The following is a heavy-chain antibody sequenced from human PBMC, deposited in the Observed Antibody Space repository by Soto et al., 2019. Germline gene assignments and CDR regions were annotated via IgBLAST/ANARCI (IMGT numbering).Heavy chain of an antibody. CDR1: GGSFSGYY. Sequence: LSLTCAVYGGSFSGYYWIWIRQPPGKGLEWIGEINHSGTINFNPSLKSRLPISLDTSKKHSSLKLSSVTDADTAAYYCARADRTLVTSYSLDVWGQGTTVTVSS. V-gene: IGHV4-34*01. CDR2: INHSGTI. CDR3: ARADRTLVTSYSLDV. D-gene: IGHD2-21*02. J-gene: IGHJ6*02.